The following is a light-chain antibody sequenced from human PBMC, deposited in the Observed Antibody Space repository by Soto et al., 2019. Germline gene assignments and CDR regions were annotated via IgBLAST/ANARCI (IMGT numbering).Light chain of an antibody. CDR3: QTWATGIVV. V-gene: IGLV4-69*01. CDR2: LNSDGSH. J-gene: IGLJ2*01. CDR1: SGHSSCA. Sequence: QSVLTQSPSASASLGASVKLTCSLSSGHSSCAIAWHQQQPEKGPRQLMRLNSDGSHTKGDGIPDRFSGSSSGAERYLSISSLQSEDEADYYCQTWATGIVVFGGGTKLTVL.